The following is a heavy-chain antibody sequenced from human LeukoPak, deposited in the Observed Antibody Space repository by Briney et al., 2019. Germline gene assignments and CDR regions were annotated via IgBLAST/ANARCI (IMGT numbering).Heavy chain of an antibody. V-gene: IGHV3-11*04. CDR2: ISSSGSTI. CDR3: AKGDVSSLGLAYHYFYDYGPNFFDY. CDR1: GFTLSDYY. J-gene: IGHJ4*02. D-gene: IGHD4-17*01. Sequence: GGSLRLSCAASGFTLSDYYMSWIRQAPGKGLEWVSYISSSGSTIYYADSVKGRFTISRDNSENTLYLQMNSLRTEDTAVYFCAKGDVSSLGLAYHYFYDYGPNFFDYWGQGTLVTVSS.